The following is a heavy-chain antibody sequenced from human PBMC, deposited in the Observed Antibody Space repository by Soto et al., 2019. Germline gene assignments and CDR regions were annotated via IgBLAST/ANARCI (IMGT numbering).Heavy chain of an antibody. CDR3: AKGERYFDWLLFDADINWFDP. CDR1: GFAFSSYA. J-gene: IGHJ5*02. CDR2: ISGSGGSK. Sequence: PGGSMRLSCAASGFAFSSYAMSWVRQAPGKGLEWVSAISGSGGSKYYADSLKGLFTIARDNSNNTVYLEMNSLRAEDTAVYYCAKGERYFDWLLFDADINWFDPWGQGTLVTVSS. D-gene: IGHD3-9*01. V-gene: IGHV3-23*01.